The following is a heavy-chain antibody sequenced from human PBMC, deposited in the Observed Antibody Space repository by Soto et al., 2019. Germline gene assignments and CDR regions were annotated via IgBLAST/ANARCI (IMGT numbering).Heavy chain of an antibody. CDR1: GFTFSSYS. Sequence: EVQLVESGGDLVQPGGSLRLSCAASGFTFSSYSMNWVRQAPGKGLEWISYITSGSSAIRYADSVQGRFTFSRDNAKNSLYLQMNSLKDEDTAVYYCVRDLNWGFDYWGQGTLVTVSS. J-gene: IGHJ4*02. CDR2: ITSGSSAI. D-gene: IGHD7-27*01. CDR3: VRDLNWGFDY. V-gene: IGHV3-48*02.